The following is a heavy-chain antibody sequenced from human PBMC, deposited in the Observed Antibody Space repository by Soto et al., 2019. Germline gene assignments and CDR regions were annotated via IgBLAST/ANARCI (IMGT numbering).Heavy chain of an antibody. J-gene: IGHJ5*02. CDR3: ARSLGYSSGGSCYSRGNWLDP. V-gene: IGHV4-34*01. Sequence: SETLSLTCAVYGESLSGYYWTWIRQPPGKGLEWIGEINHSGSTDYDPSLKSRVTISVDTSKNHFSLKLSSVTAADTAVYYCARSLGYSSGGSCYSRGNWLDPWGQGTLVTVYS. D-gene: IGHD2-15*01. CDR1: GESLSGYY. CDR2: INHSGST.